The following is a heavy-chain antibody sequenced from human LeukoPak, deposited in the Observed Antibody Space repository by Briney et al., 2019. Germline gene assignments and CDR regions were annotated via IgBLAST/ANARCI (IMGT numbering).Heavy chain of an antibody. CDR2: IKQDGSEK. Sequence: GGSLRLSCAASGFTFSGYWMSWARQAPGKGLEWVANIKQDGSEKYYVDSVKGRFTIARDNAKNSLYLHMNSLRGEDTAVYYCAREGLTSDYFYMDVWGKGTTVIVSS. D-gene: IGHD4-11*01. J-gene: IGHJ6*03. CDR1: GFTFSGYW. V-gene: IGHV3-7*01. CDR3: AREGLTSDYFYMDV.